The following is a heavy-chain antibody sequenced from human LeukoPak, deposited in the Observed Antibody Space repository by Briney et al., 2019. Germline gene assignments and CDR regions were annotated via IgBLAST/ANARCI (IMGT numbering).Heavy chain of an antibody. CDR1: GFTFSRYA. J-gene: IGHJ4*02. CDR3: AKDAAFGGVIAMYYFDY. CDR2: ISGSGGST. Sequence: VGSLRLSCAASGFTFSRYALSWVRQAPGKGLQWVSGISGSGGSTNYADSVKGRFTISRDNSKNTVYLQMNSLRAEDTAVYHCAKDAAFGGVIAMYYFDYRGQGTLVTVSS. D-gene: IGHD3-16*02. V-gene: IGHV3-23*01.